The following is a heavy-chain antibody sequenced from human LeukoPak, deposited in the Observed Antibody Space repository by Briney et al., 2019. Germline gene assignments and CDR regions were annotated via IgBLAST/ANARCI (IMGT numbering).Heavy chain of an antibody. CDR2: IMYDGSNK. Sequence: GGSLRLSCAASGFNFRSYGMHWVRQAPGKGLEWVAFIMYDGSNKYYADSVKGRFTISRDNAKNSLYLQMNSLRAEDTAVYYCARDLGFVDTAMVTWGNFDYWGQGTLVTVSS. CDR3: ARDLGFVDTAMVTWGNFDY. V-gene: IGHV3-30*02. CDR1: GFNFRSYG. D-gene: IGHD5-18*01. J-gene: IGHJ4*02.